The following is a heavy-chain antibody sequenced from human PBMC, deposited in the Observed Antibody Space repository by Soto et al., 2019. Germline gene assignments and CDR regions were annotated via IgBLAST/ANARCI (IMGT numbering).Heavy chain of an antibody. V-gene: IGHV5-51*01. CDR3: ARLCGSGGFPYGTFCV. D-gene: IGHD2-15*01. Sequence: PGESLKISCKGSGYSFTNYWIGWMRQMPGKGLEWMGIIYPGDSDTRYSPSFQGQVTISAAKSISTAYLQWSSLKASDTAIYYCARLCGSGGFPYGTFCVWGQGTLVTVSS. J-gene: IGHJ4*02. CDR1: GYSFTNYW. CDR2: IYPGDSDT.